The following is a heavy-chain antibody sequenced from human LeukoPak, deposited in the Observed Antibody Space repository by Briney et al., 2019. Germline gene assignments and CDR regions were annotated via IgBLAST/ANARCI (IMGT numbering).Heavy chain of an antibody. CDR3: ATGAPLTTHGSLDF. D-gene: IGHD4-17*01. V-gene: IGHV3-21*01. CDR1: GFNFSDYS. Sequence: GGSLRLSCEVSGFNFSDYSMNWVRQAPGQGLEWVSAISSTSTFKQYADSLKGRSSISSDNAKNLLFLQMYSLRADDTGVYYCATGAPLTTHGSLDFWGQGTMVIVSS. J-gene: IGHJ3*01. CDR2: ISSTSTFK.